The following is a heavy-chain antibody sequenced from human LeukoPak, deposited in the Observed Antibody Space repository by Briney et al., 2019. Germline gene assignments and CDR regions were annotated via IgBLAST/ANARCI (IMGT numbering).Heavy chain of an antibody. Sequence: SQTLSLTCTLSGGSIIIGDYYWSWIRQPPGKGLEWIGYIYDDGSTYYNPSLKSRVTISIDTSKNQFSLNLRSVTAAGTAVYYCARLTGSGEVFDSWGQGTLVTVSS. CDR3: ARLTGSGEVFDS. CDR1: GGSIIIGDYY. J-gene: IGHJ4*02. D-gene: IGHD1-14*01. CDR2: IYDDGST. V-gene: IGHV4-30-4*01.